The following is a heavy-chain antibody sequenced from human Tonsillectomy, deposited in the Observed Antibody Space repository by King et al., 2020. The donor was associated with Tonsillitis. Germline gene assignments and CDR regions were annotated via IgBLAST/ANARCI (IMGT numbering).Heavy chain of an antibody. Sequence: VQLVESGGGLVQPGGSLRLSCAASGFTFSSYAMSWVRQAPGKGLEWVSAISVSGGSTYYSDSVKGRFTLSRDNSKNTLYLQMNSLRAEDTAVYYCAKIPSTVTTDYYYYMDVWGKGTTVTVSS. V-gene: IGHV3-23*04. D-gene: IGHD4-17*01. CDR3: AKIPSTVTTDYYYYMDV. CDR2: ISVSGGST. CDR1: GFTFSSYA. J-gene: IGHJ6*03.